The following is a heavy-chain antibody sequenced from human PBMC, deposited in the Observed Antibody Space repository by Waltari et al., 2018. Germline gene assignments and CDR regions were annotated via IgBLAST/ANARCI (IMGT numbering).Heavy chain of an antibody. J-gene: IGHJ6*02. Sequence: QVQLQQWGAGLLKPSETLSLTCAVYGGSFSGYYWSWIRQPPGKGLGWIGEINQSGRTNYNPTLKSRVTISVDTSKNQFSRKLSSVTAADTAVYYCAVSDVDTAMSYGMDVWGQGTTVTVSS. CDR1: GGSFSGYY. CDR2: INQSGRT. CDR3: AVSDVDTAMSYGMDV. V-gene: IGHV4-34*01. D-gene: IGHD5-18*01.